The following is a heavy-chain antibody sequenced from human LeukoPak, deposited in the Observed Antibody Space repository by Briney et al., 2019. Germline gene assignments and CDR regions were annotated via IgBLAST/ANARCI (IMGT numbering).Heavy chain of an antibody. V-gene: IGHV3-23*01. Sequence: GGSLRLSCAASGFTFSSYAMSWVRQAPGKGLEWVSAISGGGGSTYYADSVQGRFSISRDNSKNTLYLQMNSLRAEDTAVYYCAKGGYEDYFDYWGQGALVTVSS. CDR2: ISGGGGST. D-gene: IGHD5-12*01. CDR1: GFTFSSYA. CDR3: AKGGYEDYFDY. J-gene: IGHJ4*02.